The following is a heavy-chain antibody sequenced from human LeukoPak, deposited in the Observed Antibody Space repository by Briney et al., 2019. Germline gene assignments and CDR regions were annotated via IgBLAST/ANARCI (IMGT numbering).Heavy chain of an antibody. Sequence: GGSLRLSCAVSGFTFTSYSMNWIRQAPGKGLEWVSYISSSGSTIYYADSVKGRFTISRDNAKNSLYLQMNSLRAEDTAVYYCARAPRFRLVGVPKGPFDPWGQGTLVTVSS. CDR2: ISSSGSTI. CDR1: GFTFTSYS. D-gene: IGHD3-10*01. J-gene: IGHJ5*02. CDR3: ARAPRFRLVGVPKGPFDP. V-gene: IGHV3-48*04.